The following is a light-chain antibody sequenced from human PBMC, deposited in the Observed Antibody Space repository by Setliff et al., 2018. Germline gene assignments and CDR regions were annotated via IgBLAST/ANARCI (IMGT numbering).Light chain of an antibody. J-gene: IGLJ1*01. CDR3: SSYAGSNTPYV. CDR1: SSDVGGYNY. Sequence: QSVLAQPASVSGSPGQSITISCTGTSSDVGGYNYVSWYQQHPGKAPKLMIYDVSNRPPGVSNRFSGSKSGNTASLTISGLQAEDEADYYCSSYAGSNTPYVFGTGTKVTVL. CDR2: DVS. V-gene: IGLV2-14*03.